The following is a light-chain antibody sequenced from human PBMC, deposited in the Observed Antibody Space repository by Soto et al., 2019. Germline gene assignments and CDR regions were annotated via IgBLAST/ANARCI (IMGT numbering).Light chain of an antibody. CDR1: TGAVTSGHY. Sequence: QTVVTQEPSLSVSPGGAVTLTCGSSTGAVTSGHYPYWSLQKPGQAPRTLVYNTSDKHSWAPARFSGSLLGGKAALTLSGAQPEDEAEYYCLLSYSGARVFGEGTKLTVL. CDR2: NTS. CDR3: LLSYSGARV. V-gene: IGLV7-46*01. J-gene: IGLJ3*02.